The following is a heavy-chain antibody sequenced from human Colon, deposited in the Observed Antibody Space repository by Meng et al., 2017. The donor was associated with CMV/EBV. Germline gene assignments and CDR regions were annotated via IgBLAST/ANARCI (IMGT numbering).Heavy chain of an antibody. Sequence: SCAASGFNFSTYSMNWVRQAPGKGLEWLSSISTRSSFIYYADAVKGRFTISRDNAKNSVYLQMDSLKTEDTAVYYCARHCVSASCNLDPSPSWGQGTVVTVSS. CDR3: ARHCVSASCNLDPSPS. J-gene: IGHJ5*02. V-gene: IGHV3-21*06. CDR2: ISTRSSFI. D-gene: IGHD2-2*01. CDR1: GFNFSTYS.